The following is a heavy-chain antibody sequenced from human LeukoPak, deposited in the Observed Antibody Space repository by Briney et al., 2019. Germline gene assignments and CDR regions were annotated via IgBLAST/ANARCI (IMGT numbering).Heavy chain of an antibody. V-gene: IGHV3-9*01. J-gene: IGHJ5*02. D-gene: IGHD3-3*01. CDR1: GFTFDDYA. Sequence: GRSLRLSCAASGFTFDDYAMHWVRQAPGKGLEWVSGVSWNSGSIGYADSVKGRFTISRDNAKNSLYLQMNSLRAEDTALYYCAKALRYYDFWSGSPVDPWGQGTLVTVSS. CDR2: VSWNSGSI. CDR3: AKALRYYDFWSGSPVDP.